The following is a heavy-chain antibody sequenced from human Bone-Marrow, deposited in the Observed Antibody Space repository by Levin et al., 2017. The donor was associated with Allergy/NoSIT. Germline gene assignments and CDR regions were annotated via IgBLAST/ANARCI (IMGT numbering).Heavy chain of an antibody. CDR2: ISWNSRGI. D-gene: IGHD2-15*01. CDR3: AKDITPLAATTDALDI. Sequence: GGSLRLSCAASGFTFDDYAIHWVRQPPGKGLEWVSGISWNSRGIDYADSVKGRFTISRDNARNSLYLQMNSLRPEDTALYYCAKDITPLAATTDALDIWGQGTMVTVSS. CDR1: GFTFDDYA. V-gene: IGHV3-9*01. J-gene: IGHJ3*02.